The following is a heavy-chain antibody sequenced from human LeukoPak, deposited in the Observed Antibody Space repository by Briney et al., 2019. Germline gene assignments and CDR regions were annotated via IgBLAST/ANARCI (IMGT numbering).Heavy chain of an antibody. J-gene: IGHJ4*02. V-gene: IGHV3-9*01. Sequence: PGRSLRLSCAASGFTFDDYAMHWVRQAPGKGLEWVSGIRWNSGSIGYADSVKGRFTISRDNAKNSLYLQMNSLRAEDTALYYCAKGVEVVPAAAHYFDYWGQGTLVTVSS. CDR1: GFTFDDYA. CDR2: IRWNSGSI. D-gene: IGHD2-2*01. CDR3: AKGVEVVPAAAHYFDY.